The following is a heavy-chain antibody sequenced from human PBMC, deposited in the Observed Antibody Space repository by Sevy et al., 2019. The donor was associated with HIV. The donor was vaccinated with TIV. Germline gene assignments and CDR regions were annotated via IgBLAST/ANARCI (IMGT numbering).Heavy chain of an antibody. CDR3: ARGLAALPGYYYGMDV. V-gene: IGHV3-30*03. Sequence: GGPLRLSCAASGFTFSSYGMHWVRQAPGKGLEWVAVILYDGSNKYYADSVKGRFTISRDNSKNMLYLQMNSLRAGDTAVYYCARGLAALPGYYYGMDVWGQGTAVTVSS. CDR2: ILYDGSNK. J-gene: IGHJ6*02. CDR1: GFTFSSYG. D-gene: IGHD6-6*01.